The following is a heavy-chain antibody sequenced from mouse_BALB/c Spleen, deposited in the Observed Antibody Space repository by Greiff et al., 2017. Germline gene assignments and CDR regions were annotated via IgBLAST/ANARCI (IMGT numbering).Heavy chain of an antibody. Sequence: VKLVESGPGLVAPSQSLSITCTVSGFSLTSYGVHWVRQPPGKGLEWLGVIWAGGSINYNSALMSRLSISKYNSKSQVFLKMNSLQTDDTAMYYCARPSSGPWFAYWGQGTLVTVSA. V-gene: IGHV2-9*02. CDR3: ARPSSGPWFAY. CDR2: IWAGGSI. CDR1: GFSLTSYG. J-gene: IGHJ3*01. D-gene: IGHD3-1*01.